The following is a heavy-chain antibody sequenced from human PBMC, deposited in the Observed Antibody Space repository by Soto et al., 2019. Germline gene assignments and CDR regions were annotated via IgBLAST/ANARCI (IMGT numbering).Heavy chain of an antibody. Sequence: EERLVDSGGGLVQPGGSLRLSCAASGFTFSSYSMSWVRQAPGKGLEWVAYIDTAGSATNYADSVRGRFAIYRDNARNSLYLQVTSLRDDATAVYYCARDKLNVHFWEAFDIWGQGTLVNVSS. V-gene: IGHV3-48*02. D-gene: IGHD3-3*02. J-gene: IGHJ3*02. CDR1: GFTFSSYS. CDR2: IDTAGSAT. CDR3: ARDKLNVHFWEAFDI.